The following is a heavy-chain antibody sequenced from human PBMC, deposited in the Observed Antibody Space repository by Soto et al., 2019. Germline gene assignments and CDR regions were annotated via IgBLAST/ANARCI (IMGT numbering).Heavy chain of an antibody. Sequence: QVQLVQSGAEVKKPGASVKVSCKASGYTFTSYGISGVRQSPGQGLEWMGWISGYNGNTNYAQKLQGRATMTTDTATSTAYMELRSLRSDDPAVYYCARDYGSGTLDYWGQGTLVTVSS. CDR2: ISGYNGNT. CDR1: GYTFTSYG. CDR3: ARDYGSGTLDY. V-gene: IGHV1-18*01. J-gene: IGHJ4*02. D-gene: IGHD3-10*01.